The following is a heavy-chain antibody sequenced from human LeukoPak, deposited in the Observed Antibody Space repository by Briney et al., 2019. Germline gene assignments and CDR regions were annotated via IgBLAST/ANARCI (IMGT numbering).Heavy chain of an antibody. D-gene: IGHD1-7*01. Sequence: LGGSLRLSCAASGFTFTDSAMTCVPQAPGKGLEGVSAISTSGDDTIYTDSVKDRFTTSRDNSKNIMYLQMNSLRADDTAIYYCAKGGNYAPLDYWGQGTLVTVSS. J-gene: IGHJ4*02. CDR2: ISTSGDDT. V-gene: IGHV3-23*01. CDR3: AKGGNYAPLDY. CDR1: GFTFTDSA.